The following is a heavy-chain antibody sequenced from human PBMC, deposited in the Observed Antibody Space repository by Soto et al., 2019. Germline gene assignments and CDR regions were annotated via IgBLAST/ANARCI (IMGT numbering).Heavy chain of an antibody. J-gene: IGHJ4*02. D-gene: IGHD2-15*01. CDR3: ARETPLVAVTPEFDY. CDR2: ISKSGSTI. CDR1: GFTFNSYG. Sequence: GGSLRLSCAASGFTFNSYGISWVRQAPGKGLEWVSSISKSGSTIHYADSVKGRFTVSRDNAKKSVYLQMNSLRVEDMAVYYCARETPLVAVTPEFDYWGQGTRVTVSS. V-gene: IGHV3-48*04.